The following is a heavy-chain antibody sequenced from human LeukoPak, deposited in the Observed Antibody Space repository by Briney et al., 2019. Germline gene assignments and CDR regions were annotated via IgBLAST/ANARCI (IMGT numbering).Heavy chain of an antibody. V-gene: IGHV4-59*01. CDR2: IYYSGST. Sequence: SETLSLTCTVSGGSISSYYWSWIRQPPGKGLEWIGYIYYSGSTNYNPSLKSRVTISVDTSKNQFSLKLSSVTAADTAVYYCAREGYSYGLRAFDYWGQGTLVTVPS. D-gene: IGHD5-18*01. CDR1: GGSISSYY. CDR3: AREGYSYGLRAFDY. J-gene: IGHJ4*02.